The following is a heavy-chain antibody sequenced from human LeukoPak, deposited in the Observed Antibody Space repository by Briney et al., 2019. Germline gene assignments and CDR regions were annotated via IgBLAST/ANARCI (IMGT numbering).Heavy chain of an antibody. CDR1: GFTFSSYA. D-gene: IGHD2-15*01. Sequence: PGGSLRLSCAASGFTFSSYAMSWVRQAPGKGLEWVSTIRGSGGSTYSADSVKGRFIISRDNSKNTLFLQMNSLRAEDTAVYYRAKDRGGFSNWFDPWGQGTLVTVSS. CDR3: AKDRGGFSNWFDP. CDR2: IRGSGGST. V-gene: IGHV3-23*01. J-gene: IGHJ5*02.